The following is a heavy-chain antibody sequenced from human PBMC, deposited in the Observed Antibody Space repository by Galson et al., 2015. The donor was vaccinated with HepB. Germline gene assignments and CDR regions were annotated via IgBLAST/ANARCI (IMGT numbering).Heavy chain of an antibody. D-gene: IGHD2-21*02. CDR3: ARLVMVTADDY. CDR1: GFTFNTYS. CDR2: ISSSSSI. V-gene: IGHV3-48*02. Sequence: SLRLSCAASGFTFNTYSMNWVRQAPGKGLEWVSYISSSSSIYYADSVKGRFTSSRDNAKNSLYLQMNSLRDEDTAVYYCARLVMVTADDYWGQGTLVTVSS. J-gene: IGHJ4*02.